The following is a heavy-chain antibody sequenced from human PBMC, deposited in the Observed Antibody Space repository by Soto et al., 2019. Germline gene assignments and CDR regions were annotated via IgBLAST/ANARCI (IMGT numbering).Heavy chain of an antibody. V-gene: IGHV3-33*01. Sequence: GGSLRLSCAASGFTFSSYGMHWVRQAPGKGLEWVAVIWYDGSNKYYADSVKGRFTISRDNSKNTLYLQMNSLRAEDTAVYYCARDLDNIAGVAGPLGYWGQGTLVTVSS. J-gene: IGHJ4*02. CDR2: IWYDGSNK. D-gene: IGHD1-26*01. CDR1: GFTFSSYG. CDR3: ARDLDNIAGVAGPLGY.